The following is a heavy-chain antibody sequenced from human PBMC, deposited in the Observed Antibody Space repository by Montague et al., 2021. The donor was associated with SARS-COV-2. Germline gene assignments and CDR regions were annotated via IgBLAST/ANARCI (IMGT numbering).Heavy chain of an antibody. J-gene: IGHJ2*01. CDR1: GGSISSSSYY. Sequence: SETLSLTCTVSGGSISSSSYYWSWIRQPPGKGLEWIGYIYHSGNTKYNPSLKSRVSISVDTSKNQFSLRLSSVTAADTAVYYCAREYRIELWQTNWYFGLWGRGSLVAFSS. CDR3: AREYRIELWQTNWYFGL. CDR2: IYHSGNT. V-gene: IGHV4-61*01. D-gene: IGHD3-16*01.